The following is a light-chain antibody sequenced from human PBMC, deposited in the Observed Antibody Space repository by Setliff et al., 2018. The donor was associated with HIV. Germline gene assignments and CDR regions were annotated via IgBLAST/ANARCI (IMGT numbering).Light chain of an antibody. CDR1: SSDVGSYNL. CDR3: CSYAVSTNDV. J-gene: IGLJ1*01. CDR2: EGS. Sequence: QSVLAQPASVSGSPGQSITISCTGTSSDVGSYNLVSWYQQHPGKAPKLMIYEGSKRPSGVSDRFSGSKSGNTASLTISGLQAEDEADYYCCSYAVSTNDVFGTGTKGTVL. V-gene: IGLV2-23*01.